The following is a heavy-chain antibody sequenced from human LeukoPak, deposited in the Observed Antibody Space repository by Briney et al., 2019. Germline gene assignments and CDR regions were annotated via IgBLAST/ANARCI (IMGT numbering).Heavy chain of an antibody. CDR3: ARDPWRGFDY. CDR1: GGTFSSYA. V-gene: IGHV1-69*04. CDR2: IIPILGIA. J-gene: IGHJ4*02. D-gene: IGHD3-10*01. Sequence: SVKVSCKASGGTFSSYAISWVRQAPGQGLEWMGRIIPILGIANYAQKFQGRVTITADKSTSTAYMGLSSLRSEDTAVYYCARDPWRGFDYWGQGTLVTVSS.